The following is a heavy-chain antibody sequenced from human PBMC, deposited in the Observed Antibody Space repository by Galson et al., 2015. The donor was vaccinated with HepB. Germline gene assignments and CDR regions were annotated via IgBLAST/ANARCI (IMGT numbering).Heavy chain of an antibody. CDR3: ARGETGWLYGTGSRLDY. D-gene: IGHD3-10*01. CDR2: IFSSGTT. Sequence: TLSLTCTVSGGSISSGTYYWNWIRQPAEKGLAWLWRIFSSGTTNYRPSLEGWLAILEDTSQNQVSLRPNSVTASDTAVYYCARGETGWLYGTGSRLDYWGQGILVTVSS. J-gene: IGHJ4*02. V-gene: IGHV4-61*02. CDR1: GGSISSGTYY.